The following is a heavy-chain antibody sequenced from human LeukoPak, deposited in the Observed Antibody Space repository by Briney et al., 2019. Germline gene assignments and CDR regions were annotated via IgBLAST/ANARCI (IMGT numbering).Heavy chain of an antibody. Sequence: GGSLRLSCEASGFTFSSYSMNWVGQAPGKGLEWVSYISSSSSTIYYADSVKGRFTISRDNAKNSLYLQMNSLRAEDTAVYYCARELVDTAMVNDYWGQGTLVTVSS. J-gene: IGHJ4*02. D-gene: IGHD5-18*01. CDR1: GFTFSSYS. CDR2: ISSSSSTI. V-gene: IGHV3-48*01. CDR3: ARELVDTAMVNDY.